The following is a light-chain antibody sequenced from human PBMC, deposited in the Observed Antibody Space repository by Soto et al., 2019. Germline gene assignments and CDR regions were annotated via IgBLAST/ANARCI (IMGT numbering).Light chain of an antibody. J-gene: IGKJ1*01. V-gene: IGKV3-15*01. CDR1: QNIRTN. CDR2: GAS. Sequence: EIELTQSPATLSVSAGGTVTLSCRASQNIRTNVAWYQQNPGQAPRLLVYGASTRATGVPARFSGSGSGIEFTLTISSLQSEDSAFYYCQQYFNWPLTWTFGPGTKVQIK. CDR3: QQYFNWPLTWT.